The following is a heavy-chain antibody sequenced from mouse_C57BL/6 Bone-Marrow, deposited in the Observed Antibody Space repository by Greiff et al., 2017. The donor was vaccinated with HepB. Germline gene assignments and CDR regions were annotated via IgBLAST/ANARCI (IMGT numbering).Heavy chain of an antibody. J-gene: IGHJ2*01. D-gene: IGHD1-1*01. V-gene: IGHV1-64*01. CDR3: ASYGSSYVGNY. CDR2: IHPNSGST. Sequence: VQLQQPGAELVKPGASVKLSCKASGYTFTSYWMHWVKQRPGQGLEWIGMIHPNSGSTNYNEKFKSKATLTVDKSSSTAYMQLSSLTSEDSAVYYCASYGSSYVGNYWGQGTTLTVSS. CDR1: GYTFTSYW.